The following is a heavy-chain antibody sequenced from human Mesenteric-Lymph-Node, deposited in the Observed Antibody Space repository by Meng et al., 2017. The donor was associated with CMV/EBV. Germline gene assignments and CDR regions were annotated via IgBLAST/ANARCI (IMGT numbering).Heavy chain of an antibody. CDR1: GGSFSGYY. V-gene: IGHV4-34*01. CDR2: INHSGST. J-gene: IGHJ4*02. CDR3: ARAKAAAVSN. D-gene: IGHD6-13*01. Sequence: SETLSLTCAVYGGSFSGYYWSWIRQPPGKGLEWIGEINHSGSTNYNPSLKSRVTISVDTSKNQFSLKLSSVTAADTAVYYCARAKAAAVSNWGQGTLVTVSS.